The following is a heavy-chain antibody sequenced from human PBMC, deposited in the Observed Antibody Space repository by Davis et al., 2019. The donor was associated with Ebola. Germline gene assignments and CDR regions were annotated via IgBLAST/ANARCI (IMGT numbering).Heavy chain of an antibody. J-gene: IGHJ4*02. V-gene: IGHV3-33*01. Sequence: GESLKISCAASGFTFSSYGMHWVRQAPGKGLEWVAVISYDGSNKYYGDSIKGRFTISRDNSKNTLYLQMNSLRAEDTAVYYCARSQNYYDSSGYYLGFDYWGQGTLVTVSS. CDR2: ISYDGSNK. CDR1: GFTFSSYG. CDR3: ARSQNYYDSSGYYLGFDY. D-gene: IGHD3-22*01.